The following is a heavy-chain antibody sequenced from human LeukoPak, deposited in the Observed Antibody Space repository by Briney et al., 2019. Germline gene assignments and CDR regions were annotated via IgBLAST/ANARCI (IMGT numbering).Heavy chain of an antibody. J-gene: IGHJ3*02. Sequence: SETLSLTCTVSGGSISGYYWSWIRQPPGKGLEWIGYIYFSGSTKYNPSLKSRVTISVDTSKNQFSLKLSSVTAADTAVYYCARHVDTAMVGAFDIWGQGTMVTVSS. CDR1: GGSISGYY. D-gene: IGHD5-18*01. CDR2: IYFSGST. CDR3: ARHVDTAMVGAFDI. V-gene: IGHV4-59*08.